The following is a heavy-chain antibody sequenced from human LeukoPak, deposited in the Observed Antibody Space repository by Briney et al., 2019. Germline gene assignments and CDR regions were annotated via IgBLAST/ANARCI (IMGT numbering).Heavy chain of an antibody. Sequence: PGGSLRLSCAASGFTFSSYGMHWVRQAPGKGLEWVAFIRYDGSNKYYADSVKGRFTISRDNSKNTLYLQMNSLRAEDTAVYYCAKDHGLSGRTGGGFDYWGQGTLVTVSS. D-gene: IGHD2-15*01. CDR2: IRYDGSNK. CDR1: GFTFSSYG. V-gene: IGHV3-30*02. CDR3: AKDHGLSGRTGGGFDY. J-gene: IGHJ4*02.